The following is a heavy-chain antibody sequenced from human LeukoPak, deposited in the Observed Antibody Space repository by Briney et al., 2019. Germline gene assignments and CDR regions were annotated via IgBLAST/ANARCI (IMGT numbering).Heavy chain of an antibody. D-gene: IGHD3-3*01. CDR3: TSLGVGGAFDI. CDR1: GDXVSSNSAP. J-gene: IGHJ3*02. Sequence: SQTLSLTCAISGDXVSSNSAPWHCIRQSPSRALEWLGRTYYRSKWYNDYAVSVKSRIIINPDTSKNQLSLHLNSVTPEDTAVYYCTSLGVGGAFDIWGRGTMVGVSS. V-gene: IGHV6-1*01. CDR2: TYYRSKWYN.